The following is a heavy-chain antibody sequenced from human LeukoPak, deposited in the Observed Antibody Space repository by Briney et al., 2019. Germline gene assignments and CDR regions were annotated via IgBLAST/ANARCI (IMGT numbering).Heavy chain of an antibody. Sequence: GGSLRLSCAASGFTFSSFAMTWVRQAPGKGLEWVSSITGSHGPTYNTDSVKGRFTISRDNAKSSLYLQMNSLRAEDTAIYYCATDRKVGTWDPRFNYWGQGTLVTVSS. D-gene: IGHD4-23*01. V-gene: IGHV3-23*01. CDR1: GFTFSSFA. CDR2: ITGSHGPT. J-gene: IGHJ4*02. CDR3: ATDRKVGTWDPRFNY.